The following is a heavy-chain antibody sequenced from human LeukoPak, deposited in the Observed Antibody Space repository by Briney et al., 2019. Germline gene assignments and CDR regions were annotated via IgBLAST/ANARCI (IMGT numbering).Heavy chain of an antibody. D-gene: IGHD4-17*01. CDR1: GFTFSNAW. CDR2: IKSKTDGGTT. J-gene: IGHJ4*02. Sequence: PGGSLRLSCAASGFTFSNAWMSWVRQAPGKGLEWVGRIKSKTDGGTTDYAAPAKGRFAISRDDSKNTLYLQMNSLKTEDTAVYYCTTDPTPGEGGYWGQGTLVTVSS. V-gene: IGHV3-15*01. CDR3: TTDPTPGEGGY.